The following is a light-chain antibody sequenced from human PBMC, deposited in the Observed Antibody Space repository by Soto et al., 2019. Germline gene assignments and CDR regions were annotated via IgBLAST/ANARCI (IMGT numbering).Light chain of an antibody. CDR2: DAS. V-gene: IGKV1-5*01. Sequence: DIQVTQSPPTLSASVGDRVTITCRASQTISTWMAWYQQRPGKAPKLLVYDASTLQSGVASRFSGSGSGTEFTLIISGLQPDDSATYYCQQYTTTNNQWMFGQGTRWIS. CDR1: QTISTW. CDR3: QQYTTTNNQWM. J-gene: IGKJ1*01.